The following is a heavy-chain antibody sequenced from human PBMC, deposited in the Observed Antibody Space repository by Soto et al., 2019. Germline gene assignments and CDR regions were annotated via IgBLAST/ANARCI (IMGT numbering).Heavy chain of an antibody. D-gene: IGHD3-3*01. Sequence: VQLVQSGAEVKKPGESLKISCKGTGYFFSNYWIGWVRQMPGNGLEWKGAVQPLDSDTRNSPSLQGQVTIAADNSISTASLQWSSLKPSDTAMYFCVRIFFGFNWVLYYMEVWGKCTPVTVSS. J-gene: IGHJ6*03. V-gene: IGHV5-51*03. CDR1: GYFFSNYW. CDR3: VRIFFGFNWVLYYMEV. CDR2: VQPLDSDT.